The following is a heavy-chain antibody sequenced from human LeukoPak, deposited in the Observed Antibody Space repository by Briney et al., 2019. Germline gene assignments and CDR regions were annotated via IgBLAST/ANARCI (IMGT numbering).Heavy chain of an antibody. CDR1: GYTFASYD. J-gene: IGHJ5*02. CDR3: ARGWSIAAAGRFDP. D-gene: IGHD6-13*01. V-gene: IGHV1-8*01. CDR2: MNPNSGNT. Sequence: ASVKVSCKASGYTFASYDINWVRQATGQGLEWMGWMNPNSGNTGYAQKFQGRVTMTRNTSISTAYMELSSLRPEDTAVYYCARGWSIAAAGRFDPWGQGTLVTVSS.